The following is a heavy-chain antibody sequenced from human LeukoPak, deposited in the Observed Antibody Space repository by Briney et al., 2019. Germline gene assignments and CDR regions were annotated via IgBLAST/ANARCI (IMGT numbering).Heavy chain of an antibody. D-gene: IGHD2/OR15-2a*01. J-gene: IGHJ4*02. Sequence: PSETLSLTCTVSGGSISSGDYYWSWIRQPPGKGLEWIGYIYYSGSTYYNPSLKSRVTISIDTSKNQFSLKLSSVTVADTAVYYCARARSNTFDYWGQGTLVTVSS. CDR1: GGSISSGDYY. V-gene: IGHV4-30-4*01. CDR3: ARARSNTFDY. CDR2: IYYSGST.